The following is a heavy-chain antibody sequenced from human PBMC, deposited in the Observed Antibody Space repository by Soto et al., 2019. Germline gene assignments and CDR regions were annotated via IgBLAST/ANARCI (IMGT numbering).Heavy chain of an antibody. J-gene: IGHJ4*02. CDR3: AHSWSISGTYVTY. CDR1: GFSLSTSGVG. Sequence: QITLKESGPTLVKPTQTLTLTCTFSGFSLSTSGVGVGWIRQPPGKALEWLALVYWDDDKRYRPSLKSRITITKNTPKTQLVLTMTNKDPVDTPTYYCAHSWSISGTYVTYWAQGTLVTVSS. D-gene: IGHD3-10*01. V-gene: IGHV2-5*02. CDR2: VYWDDDK.